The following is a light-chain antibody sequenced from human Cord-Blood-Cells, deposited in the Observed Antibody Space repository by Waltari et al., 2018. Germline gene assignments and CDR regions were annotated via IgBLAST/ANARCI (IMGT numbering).Light chain of an antibody. J-gene: IGKJ1*01. CDR2: AAS. CDR3: QQSYSTWT. V-gene: IGKV1-39*01. Sequence: DIQMTQSPSSLSASVGDRVTITCRASQSISSYLNWYQQKPGKAPKLLIYAASSLQSGVPSRFSGSGSGTDFTLTISSLQPEDFATYYCQQSYSTWTFGQGTMVEIK. CDR1: QSISSY.